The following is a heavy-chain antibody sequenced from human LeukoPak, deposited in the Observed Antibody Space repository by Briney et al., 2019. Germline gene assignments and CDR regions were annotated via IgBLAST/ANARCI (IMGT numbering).Heavy chain of an antibody. CDR3: AKWKYSNSGIDDY. D-gene: IGHD6-6*01. V-gene: IGHV3-30*04. Sequence: GGSLRLSCAASGLTFSSYAMHWVRQAPGKGLEWVAVISHDGSNKYYADSVKGRFTISRDNSKNMLYLQMNSLRAEDTAVYYCAKWKYSNSGIDDYWGQGTLVTVSS. J-gene: IGHJ4*02. CDR1: GLTFSSYA. CDR2: ISHDGSNK.